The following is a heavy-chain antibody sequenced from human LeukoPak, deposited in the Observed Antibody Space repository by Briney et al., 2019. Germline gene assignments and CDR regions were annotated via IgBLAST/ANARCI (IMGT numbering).Heavy chain of an antibody. V-gene: IGHV4-31*03. CDR1: GGSISSGGYY. J-gene: IGHJ4*02. CDR3: ARVELWFKNFDY. CDR2: IYYSGST. D-gene: IGHD5-18*01. Sequence: SQTLSLTCTVSGGSISSGGYYWSWIRQHPGKGLEWIGYIYYSGSTYYNPSLKSRVTISVDTSKNQFSLKLSSVTAADTAVYYCARVELWFKNFDYWGQGTLVTVSS.